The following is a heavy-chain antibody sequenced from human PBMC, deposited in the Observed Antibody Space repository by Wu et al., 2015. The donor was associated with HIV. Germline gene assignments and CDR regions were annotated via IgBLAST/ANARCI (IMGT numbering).Heavy chain of an antibody. J-gene: IGHJ6*03. CDR3: ATRERYCTNGVCYKGVRGWDYYYMDV. D-gene: IGHD2-8*01. CDR1: EGTFSSYA. CDR2: IIPIFGTA. Sequence: QVQLVQSGAEVKKPGSSVKVSCKASEGTFSSYAISWVRQAPGQGLEWMGGIIPIFGTANYAQKFQGRVTITADESTSTAYMELSSLRSEDTAVYYCATRERYCTNGVCYKGVRGWDYYYMDVWGKGTTVTVSS. V-gene: IGHV1-69*12.